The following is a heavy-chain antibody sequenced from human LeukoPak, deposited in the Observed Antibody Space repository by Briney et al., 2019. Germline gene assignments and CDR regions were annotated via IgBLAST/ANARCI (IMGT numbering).Heavy chain of an antibody. CDR3: ARGREEYSSGWSSDAFVV. D-gene: IGHD6-19*01. CDR2: INPNSGGT. CDR1: GYTFTDYY. Sequence: ASVKVSCKASGYTFTDYYTHWVRLAPGQGLEWMGWINPNSGGTNYAQKFQGRVTMTRDTSISTAYMELSRLRSDDTAMYYCARGREEYSSGWSSDAFVVWDQGIMVTVSS. J-gene: IGHJ3*01. V-gene: IGHV1-2*02.